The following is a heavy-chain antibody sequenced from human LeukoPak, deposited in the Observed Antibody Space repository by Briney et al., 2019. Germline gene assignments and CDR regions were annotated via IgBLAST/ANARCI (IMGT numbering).Heavy chain of an antibody. CDR3: ARDGYCSSTSCYTRTNWFDP. J-gene: IGHJ5*02. Sequence: SETLSLTCTVSGGSISSYYWSWIRQPAGKGLEWIGRIYTSGSTNYNPSLKSRVTMSVDTSKNQFSLKLSSVTAADTAVYYCARDGYCSSTSCYTRTNWFDPGAREPWSPSPQ. D-gene: IGHD2-2*02. CDR1: GGSISSYY. CDR2: IYTSGST. V-gene: IGHV4-4*07.